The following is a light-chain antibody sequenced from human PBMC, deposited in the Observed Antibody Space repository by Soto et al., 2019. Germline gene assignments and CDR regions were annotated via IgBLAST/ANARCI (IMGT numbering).Light chain of an antibody. V-gene: IGLV2-14*01. Sequence: QSVLTQPASVSGSPGQSITISCIGTSSDVGAYNYVSWYQQHSGKAPKLIIYEVTNRPSGVSNRFSASKSGNTASLTIFGLQAEDEADYYCSSYTSSSSWVFGGGTKLTVL. J-gene: IGLJ3*02. CDR3: SSYTSSSSWV. CDR2: EVT. CDR1: SSDVGAYNY.